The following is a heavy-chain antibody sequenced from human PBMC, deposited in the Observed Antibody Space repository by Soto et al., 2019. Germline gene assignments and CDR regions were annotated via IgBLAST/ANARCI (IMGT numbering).Heavy chain of an antibody. D-gene: IGHD5-12*01. CDR1: GFIFSNLG. CDR2: ISSDEKIK. CDR3: ARGLRSVLDY. V-gene: IGHV3-33*01. J-gene: IGHJ4*02. Sequence: RGSLVLACVSSGFIFSNLGMHWVRQAPGKGLDWVAVISSDEKIKQYADSVRGRFAISRDNSKNTLYLQMTSLRAEDTAIYYCARGLRSVLDYWGQGTLVTVS.